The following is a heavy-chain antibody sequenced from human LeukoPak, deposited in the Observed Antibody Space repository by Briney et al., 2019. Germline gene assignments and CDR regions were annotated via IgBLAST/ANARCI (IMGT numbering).Heavy chain of an antibody. CDR3: AKDLSVPALDV. CDR2: ISYDGSNK. V-gene: IGHV3-30*18. D-gene: IGHD2/OR15-2a*01. CDR1: GFTFSSYG. Sequence: GRSLRLSCAASGFTFSSYGMHWVRQAPGKGLEWVAVISYDGSNKYYADSVKGRFTISRDNSKNTLYLQMNSLRAEDTAMYYCAKDLSVPALDVWGQGTTVTVSS. J-gene: IGHJ6*02.